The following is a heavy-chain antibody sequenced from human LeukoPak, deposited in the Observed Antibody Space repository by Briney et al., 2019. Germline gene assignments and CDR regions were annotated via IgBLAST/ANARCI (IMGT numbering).Heavy chain of an antibody. CDR3: ARLSKGRYFDYIFDY. J-gene: IGHJ4*02. CDR1: LVSATSTEFS. Sequence: PFETLCPSPTVSLVSATSTEFSCGWISPPPGKCLQWVGNLYYSGSTSYHPSLNSRVTMSVDTSKNQFSLKMTSVTAADTAVYYCARLSKGRYFDYIFDYWGQGSLVTVSS. CDR2: LYYSGST. D-gene: IGHD3-9*01. V-gene: IGHV4-39*01.